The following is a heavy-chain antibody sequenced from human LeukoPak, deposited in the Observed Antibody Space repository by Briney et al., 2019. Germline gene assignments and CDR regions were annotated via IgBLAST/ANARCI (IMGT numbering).Heavy chain of an antibody. CDR3: ARGEIVVVTAIRYYYYGMDV. D-gene: IGHD2-21*02. CDR1: GGSISSYY. V-gene: IGHV4-59*08. Sequence: SSETLSLTCTVSGGSISSYYWSWIRQPPGKGLEWIGYIYYSGSTNYNPSLKSRVTISVDTSKNQFPLKLSSVTAADTAVYYCARGEIVVVTAIRYYYYGMDVWGQGTTVTVSS. CDR2: IYYSGST. J-gene: IGHJ6*02.